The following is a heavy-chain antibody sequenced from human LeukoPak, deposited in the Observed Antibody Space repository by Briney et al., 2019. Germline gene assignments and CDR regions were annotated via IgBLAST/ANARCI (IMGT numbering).Heavy chain of an antibody. CDR2: ISASGAVT. J-gene: IGHJ6*04. D-gene: IGHD6-25*01. Sequence: AGGSLRLSCAASGFSFSSYEMNWVRQAPGKGLEWISYISASGAVTRYADSMEGRFTISRDNAKNSLYYCARDGTPNYGTGWVYMDVWGKGTTVTVSS. V-gene: IGHV3-48*03. CDR3: MDV. CDR1: GFSFSSYE.